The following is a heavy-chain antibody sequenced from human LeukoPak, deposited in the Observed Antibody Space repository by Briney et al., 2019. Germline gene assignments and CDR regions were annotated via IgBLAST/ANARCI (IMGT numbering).Heavy chain of an antibody. CDR1: GGSISSGGYY. CDR2: IYYSGST. D-gene: IGHD4-17*01. Sequence: PSETLSLTCTVSGGSISSGGYYWSWIRQHPGKGLEWIGYIYYSGSTYYNPSLKSRVTISVDTSKNQFSLKLSSVTAADTAVYYCARGLYGDSHRVEAFDIWGQGTMVTVSS. V-gene: IGHV4-31*03. J-gene: IGHJ3*02. CDR3: ARGLYGDSHRVEAFDI.